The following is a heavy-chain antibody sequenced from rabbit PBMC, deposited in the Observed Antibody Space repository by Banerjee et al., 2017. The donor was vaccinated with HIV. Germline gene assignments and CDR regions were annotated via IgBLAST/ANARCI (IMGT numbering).Heavy chain of an antibody. V-gene: IGHV1S47*01. J-gene: IGHJ4*01. CDR3: ARDAGSGYFNL. CDR1: GFDFSSYG. D-gene: IGHD4-2*01. Sequence: QEQLVESGGGLVQPGGSLKLSCKASGFDFSSYGVSWVRQAPGKGLEWIGYIDPVFGSTYYASWVNGRFTISSHNAQNTVDLQMNSLTAADTATYFCARDAGSGYFNLWGPGTLVTVS. CDR2: IDPVFGST.